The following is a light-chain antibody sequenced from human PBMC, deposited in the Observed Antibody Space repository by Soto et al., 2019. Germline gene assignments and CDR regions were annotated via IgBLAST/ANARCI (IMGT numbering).Light chain of an antibody. J-gene: IGKJ1*01. Sequence: EIVLTQSPATLSLSPGDTTTLSCRASQSVSSNFLAWYQQKPGQAPRLLIFAASNRITGIPDRFSGSGSGTDFTLTISRLEPEDFAVYHCQQYGSSPRTFGQGTKVEIK. CDR3: QQYGSSPRT. CDR2: AAS. V-gene: IGKV3-20*01. CDR1: QSVSSNF.